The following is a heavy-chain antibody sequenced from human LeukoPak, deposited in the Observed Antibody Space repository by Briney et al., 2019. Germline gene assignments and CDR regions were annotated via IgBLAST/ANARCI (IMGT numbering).Heavy chain of an antibody. Sequence: ASVKVSCKASGYTFTDYYMHWVRQAPGQGLEWMAWINPYSGGTNYAQKFQGRVTMTRDTSISTAYMELSRLRSDDTAVCYCARENYGGNSGNFDYWGQGTLVTVSS. J-gene: IGHJ4*02. V-gene: IGHV1-2*02. CDR1: GYTFTDYY. CDR2: INPYSGGT. D-gene: IGHD4-23*01. CDR3: ARENYGGNSGNFDY.